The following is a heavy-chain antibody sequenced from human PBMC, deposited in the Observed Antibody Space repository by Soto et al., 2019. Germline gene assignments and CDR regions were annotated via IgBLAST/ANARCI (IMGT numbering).Heavy chain of an antibody. V-gene: IGHV1-69*06. Sequence: QVQLVQSGAEVKKPGSSVKVSCKASGGTFSSYAISWVRQAPGQGLEGMGGIIPIFGTANYAQKFQGRVTITADKSTSTAYMELSSLRSEDTAVYSCARDKGPVVGCSSTSCYIWFDPWGQGTLVTVSS. J-gene: IGHJ5*02. CDR3: ARDKGPVVGCSSTSCYIWFDP. CDR1: GGTFSSYA. CDR2: IIPIFGTA. D-gene: IGHD2-2*02.